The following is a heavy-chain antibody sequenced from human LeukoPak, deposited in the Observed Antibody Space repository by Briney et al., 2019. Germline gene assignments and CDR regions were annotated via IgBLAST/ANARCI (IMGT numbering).Heavy chain of an antibody. D-gene: IGHD2-2*01. CDR2: ISGNNDNP. CDR3: ARDGTSTDDY. V-gene: IGHV1-18*01. J-gene: IGHJ4*02. CDR1: GYTFSNFG. Sequence: ASVKVSCKASGYTFSNFGISWVRQAPGQGLEWMGWISGNNDNPNYGQKFQGRLTVTTDSSANTAYMELRNLRSDDTAVYYCARDGTSTDDYWGQGTLVTVSS.